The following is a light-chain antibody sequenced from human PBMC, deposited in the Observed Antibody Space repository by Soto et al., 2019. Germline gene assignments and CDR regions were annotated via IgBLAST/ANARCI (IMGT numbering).Light chain of an antibody. CDR2: KAS. CDR1: QTISSW. V-gene: IGKV1-5*03. CDR3: QHYNSYSEA. Sequence: DIPMTQSPSTLSGSVGDRVTITCRASQTISSWLAWYQQKPGKAPKLLIYKASTLKSGVPSRFSGSGSGTEFTLTISSLQPDYFATYYCQHYNSYSEAFGQGTKGELK. J-gene: IGKJ1*01.